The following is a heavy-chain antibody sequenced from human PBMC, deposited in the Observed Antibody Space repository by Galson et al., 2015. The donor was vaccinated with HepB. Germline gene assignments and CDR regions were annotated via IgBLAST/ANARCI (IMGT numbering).Heavy chain of an antibody. D-gene: IGHD3-3*01. CDR2: IYSGGST. CDR3: ARWYDFWSGYGYGMDV. J-gene: IGHJ6*02. V-gene: IGHV3-53*01. Sequence: SLRLSCAASGFTVSSNYMSWVRQAPGKGLDWVSVIYSGGSTYYADSVKGRFTIPRDNSKNTLYLQMNSLRAEDTAVYYCARWYDFWSGYGYGMDVWGQGTTVTVSS. CDR1: GFTVSSNY.